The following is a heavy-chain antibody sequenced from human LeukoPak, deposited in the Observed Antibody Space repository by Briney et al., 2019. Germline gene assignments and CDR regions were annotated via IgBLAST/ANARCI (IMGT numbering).Heavy chain of an antibody. CDR3: ARAYCSSASCAKLGYFDY. Sequence: SETLSLTCAVSGYSISSTYYWGWIRQPPGKGLEWIGTIYYSGSTYYNASLKSRVTISVDTSRNQFSLKLSSVTAADTAVYYCARAYCSSASCAKLGYFDYWGQGTLVTVSS. CDR2: IYYSGST. J-gene: IGHJ4*02. CDR1: GYSISSTYY. D-gene: IGHD2-2*01. V-gene: IGHV4-38-2*01.